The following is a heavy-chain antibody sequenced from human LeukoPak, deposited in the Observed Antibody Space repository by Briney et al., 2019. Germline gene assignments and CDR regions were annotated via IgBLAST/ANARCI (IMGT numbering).Heavy chain of an antibody. CDR2: INPNTGGT. CDR1: GYTFTGYY. V-gene: IGHV1-2*02. D-gene: IGHD4-11*01. CDR3: ARDRAPRVTSTMDV. Sequence: GASVKFSCKASGYTFTGYYIHWVRHAPGQGLEWMGWINPNTGGTKYAQEFQGRVAMTRDTSISTAYMELSRLRSDDTAVYYCARDRAPRVTSTMDVWGKGTTVTVSS. J-gene: IGHJ6*03.